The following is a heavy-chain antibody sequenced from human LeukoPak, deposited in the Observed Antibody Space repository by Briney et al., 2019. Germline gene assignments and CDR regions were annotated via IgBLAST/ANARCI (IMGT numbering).Heavy chain of an antibody. Sequence: GASVKVPCKASGYTFTGYYMHWIRQAPGQGLEWMGWINPNSGGTNYAQKFQGRVTMTRDTSISTAYMELSRLRSDDTAVYYCARSSGTGEDAFDIWGQGTMVTVSS. CDR3: ARSSGTGEDAFDI. CDR1: GYTFTGYY. D-gene: IGHD7-27*01. CDR2: INPNSGGT. V-gene: IGHV1-2*02. J-gene: IGHJ3*02.